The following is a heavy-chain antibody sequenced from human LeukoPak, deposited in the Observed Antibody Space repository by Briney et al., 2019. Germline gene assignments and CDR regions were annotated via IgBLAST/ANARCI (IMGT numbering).Heavy chain of an antibody. D-gene: IGHD6-13*01. V-gene: IGHV3-9*01. CDR1: GFMFNDYA. CDR3: AKGPGLGAGKRYLDL. Sequence: GRSLRLSCAPSGFMFNDYALHWVRQAPGKGLEWVSSISWNSGNMYYVDSVKGRFTISRDNAKNSLSLQMNSLKPEDTALYYCAKGPGLGAGKRYLDLWGRGTLVIVFS. CDR2: ISWNSGNM. J-gene: IGHJ2*01.